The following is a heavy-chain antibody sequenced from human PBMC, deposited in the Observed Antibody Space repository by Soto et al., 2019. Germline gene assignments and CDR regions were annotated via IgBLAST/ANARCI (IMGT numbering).Heavy chain of an antibody. CDR1: GGSISSSSYY. V-gene: IGHV4-39*01. J-gene: IGHJ6*02. D-gene: IGHD3-16*02. CDR3: AYDYVWGSYRRGPDYYYGMDV. CDR2: IYYSGST. Sequence: TLSLTCTVSGGSISSSSYYWGWIRQPPGKGLEWIGSIYYSGSTYYNPSLKSRVTISVDTSKNQFSLKLSSVTAADTAVYYCAYDYVWGSYRRGPDYYYGMDVWGQGTTVTVSS.